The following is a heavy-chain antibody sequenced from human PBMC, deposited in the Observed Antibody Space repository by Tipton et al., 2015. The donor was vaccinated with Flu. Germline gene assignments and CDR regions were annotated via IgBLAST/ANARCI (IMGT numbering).Heavy chain of an antibody. CDR2: INHSGST. V-gene: IGHV4-34*01. J-gene: IGHJ3*02. Sequence: TLSLTCAVYGGSFSGYYWSWIRQPPGKGLEWIGEINHSGSTNYNPSLKSRVTISVDTSKNQFSLKLSSVTAADTAVYYCARDRSGSGSYYSAFDIWGQGTMVTVSS. D-gene: IGHD3-10*01. CDR1: GGSFSGYY. CDR3: ARDRSGSGSYYSAFDI.